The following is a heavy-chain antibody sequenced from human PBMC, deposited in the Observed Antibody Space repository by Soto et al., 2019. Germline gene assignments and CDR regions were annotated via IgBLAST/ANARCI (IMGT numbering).Heavy chain of an antibody. D-gene: IGHD3-22*01. Sequence: LRLSCAASGFTFSSYGMHWVRQAPGKGLEWVAVIWYDGSNKYYADSVKGRFTISRDNSKNTLYLQMNSLRAEDTAVYYCARDGDYDSSGFDAFDIWGQGTMVTVSS. J-gene: IGHJ3*02. CDR3: ARDGDYDSSGFDAFDI. CDR2: IWYDGSNK. V-gene: IGHV3-33*01. CDR1: GFTFSSYG.